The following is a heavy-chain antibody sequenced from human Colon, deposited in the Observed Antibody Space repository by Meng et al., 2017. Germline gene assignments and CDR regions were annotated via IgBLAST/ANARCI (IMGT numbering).Heavy chain of an antibody. D-gene: IGHD3-22*01. CDR3: ARTIYSSSVDY. Sequence: QAHLQESGPGLVKPSQTLSLTCSASGYSISTAYYWGWIRQTPGKGLEWIASIDRSGTTYYNPSLESRVTISVDTSKNHFSLRLNSVTAADTAVYFCARTIYSSSVDYWGQGTLVTVSS. CDR2: IDRSGTT. V-gene: IGHV4-38-2*01. J-gene: IGHJ4*02. CDR1: GYSISTAYY.